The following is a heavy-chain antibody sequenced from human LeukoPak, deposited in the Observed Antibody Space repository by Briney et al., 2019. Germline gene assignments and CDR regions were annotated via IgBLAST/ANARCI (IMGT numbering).Heavy chain of an antibody. CDR1: GYTVTEVA. Sequence: AASVKVSCKVSGYTVTEVAIHWVRQTPGEGLEWMGGFHPKDADMIYAQRFQGRVTMTQDTSTDTVYMELSSLRSEDTAIYYCATVQYTLLPGYLNQMEVWGKGTTVTISS. CDR3: ATVQYTLLPGYLNQMEV. D-gene: IGHD3-9*01. V-gene: IGHV1-24*01. J-gene: IGHJ6*04. CDR2: FHPKDADM.